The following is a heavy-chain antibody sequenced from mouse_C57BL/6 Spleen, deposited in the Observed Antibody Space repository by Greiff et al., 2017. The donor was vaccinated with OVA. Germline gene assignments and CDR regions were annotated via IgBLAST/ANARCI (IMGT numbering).Heavy chain of an antibody. CDR1: GYTFTSYD. D-gene: IGHD2-2*01. V-gene: IGHV1-85*01. CDR2: IYPRDGST. Sequence: QVQLQQSGPELVKPGASVKLSCKASGYTFTSYDINWVKQRPGQGLEWIGWIYPRDGSTKYNEKFKGKATLTVDTSSSTAYMELHSLTSEDSAVYYCTRPVTYYAMDYWGQGTSVTVSS. CDR3: TRPVTYYAMDY. J-gene: IGHJ4*01.